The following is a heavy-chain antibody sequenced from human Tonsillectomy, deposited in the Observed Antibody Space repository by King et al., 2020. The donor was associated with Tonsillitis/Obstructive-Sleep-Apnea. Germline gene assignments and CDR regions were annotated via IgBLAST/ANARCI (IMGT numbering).Heavy chain of an antibody. D-gene: IGHD3-9*01. V-gene: IGHV3-49*05. CDR1: GFTFGDYA. Sequence: VQLEESGGGLVKPGRSLRLSCTASGFTFGDYAMNWFRQAPGKGLEWVGFITSTPYGGTTEYAASVKGRFTISRDDSKRIAYLQMNSLKTEDTAVYYCARDGGRKHYYDILPGHYFDYWGQGTLVTVSS. CDR3: ARDGGRKHYYDILPGHYFDY. J-gene: IGHJ4*02. CDR2: ITSTPYGGTT.